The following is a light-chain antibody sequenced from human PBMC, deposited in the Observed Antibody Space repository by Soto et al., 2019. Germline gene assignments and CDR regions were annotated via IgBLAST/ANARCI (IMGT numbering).Light chain of an antibody. V-gene: IGKV1-8*01. Sequence: AIRMTQSPSSLSASTGDGVTITCRASQGVSNYLAWYQQKPGQAPKVLIHAASTLQGGVPSRFSGSGSGNDFTLNISGLQSDDFATYYCQQYYTYPWPLGHGTKVAIK. J-gene: IGKJ1*01. CDR2: AAS. CDR3: QQYYTYPWP. CDR1: QGVSNY.